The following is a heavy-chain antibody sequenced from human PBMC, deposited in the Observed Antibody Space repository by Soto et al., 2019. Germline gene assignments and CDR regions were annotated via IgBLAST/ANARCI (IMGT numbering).Heavy chain of an antibody. D-gene: IGHD2-21*02. CDR2: MNPNSGNT. J-gene: IGHJ6*02. CDR1: GYTFTSYD. V-gene: IGHV1-8*01. CDR3: ASGGGGGDYYYYYGMDV. Sequence: ASVKVSCKASGYTFTSYDINWVRQATGQGLEWMGWMNPNSGNTGYAQKFQGRVTMTRNTSISTAYMELSSLRSEDTAVYYCASGGGGGDYYYYYGMDVWGQGTTVTVSS.